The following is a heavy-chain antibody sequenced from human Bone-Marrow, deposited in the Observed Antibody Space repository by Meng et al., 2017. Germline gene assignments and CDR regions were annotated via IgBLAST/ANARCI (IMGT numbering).Heavy chain of an antibody. CDR2: ISWNSGSI. D-gene: IGHD3-22*01. CDR1: GFTFDDYA. V-gene: IGHV3-9*01. Sequence: SLKISCAASGFTFDDYAMHWVRQAPGKGLEWVSGISWNSGSIGYADSVKGRFTISRDNAKNSLYLQMNSLRAEDTAVYYCTTVYYYDSSGSYPYFDYWGQGTLVTVSS. CDR3: TTVYYYDSSGSYPYFDY. J-gene: IGHJ4*02.